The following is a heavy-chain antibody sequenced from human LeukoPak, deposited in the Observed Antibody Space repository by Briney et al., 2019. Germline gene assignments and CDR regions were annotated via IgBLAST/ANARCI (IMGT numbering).Heavy chain of an antibody. D-gene: IGHD4-17*01. CDR3: ARDRLHYGEYEKTFDY. CDR1: GFTFDDYA. Sequence: GGSLRLSCVTSGFTFDDYAVTWVRRSPGKGLEWVSYITFSSSIIYYADSVRGRFTISRDNAKNSLYLQMNSLRAEDTAVYYCARDRLHYGEYEKTFDYWGQGTLVTVSS. J-gene: IGHJ4*02. CDR2: ITFSSSII. V-gene: IGHV3-48*01.